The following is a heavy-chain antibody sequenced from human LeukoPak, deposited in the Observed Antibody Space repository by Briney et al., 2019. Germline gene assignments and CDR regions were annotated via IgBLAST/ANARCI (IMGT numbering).Heavy chain of an antibody. CDR2: IYYTGST. J-gene: IGHJ4*02. CDR1: GGSISSSTYY. Sequence: PSETLSVTCTVSGGSISSSTYYWGWIRQPPGKGLEWIGSIYYTGSTYYNPSLKSRLALSVDTSKNQFSLKLSSVTAADTAVYYCARLILGYCSGGSCYSGDYWGQGTLVTVSS. D-gene: IGHD2-15*01. CDR3: ARLILGYCSGGSCYSGDY. V-gene: IGHV4-39*01.